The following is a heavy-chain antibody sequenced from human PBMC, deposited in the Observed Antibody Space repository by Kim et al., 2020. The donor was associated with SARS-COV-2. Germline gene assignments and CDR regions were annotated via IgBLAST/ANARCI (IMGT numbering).Heavy chain of an antibody. CDR3: ARDGSGHCTGDSCPYKWFDP. J-gene: IGHJ5*02. CDR1: GYSFTNYA. CDR2: INAGNGYT. Sequence: ASVKVSYKASGYSFTNYAMHWVRQAPGQRLEWMGWINAGNGYTKYSQKFQGRVTITRDTSATTAYMELTSLKSEDTAIYYCARDGSGHCTGDSCPYKWFDPWGQGTLVTVSS. D-gene: IGHD2-15*01. V-gene: IGHV1-3*01.